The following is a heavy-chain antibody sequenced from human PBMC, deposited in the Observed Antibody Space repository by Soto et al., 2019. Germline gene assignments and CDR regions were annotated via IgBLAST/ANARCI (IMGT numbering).Heavy chain of an antibody. V-gene: IGHV1-69*01. CDR2: IIPIFGTA. CDR3: ARFRGYYDSSGYLTHDAFDI. J-gene: IGHJ3*02. Sequence: QVQLVQSGAEVKKPGSSVKVSCKPSGGTFSSYAISWVRQAPGQGLQWMGGIIPIFGTANYAQKFQGRVTITADESTTTAYMELSRLRSEGTAVYYCARFRGYYDSSGYLTHDAFDIWGQGTMVTVS. D-gene: IGHD3-22*01. CDR1: GGTFSSYA.